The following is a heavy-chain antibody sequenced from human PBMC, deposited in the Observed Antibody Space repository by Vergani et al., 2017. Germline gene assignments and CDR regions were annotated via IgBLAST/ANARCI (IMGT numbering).Heavy chain of an antibody. CDR3: AREEEGRFLEWYDYGMDV. D-gene: IGHD3-3*01. Sequence: QMQLVQSGAEVKKPGASVKVSCKASGYTFTSYGISWVRQAPGQGLEWMGWISAYNGNTNYAQKLQGRVTMTTDTSTSTAYMELRSLRSDDTAVYYCAREEEGRFLEWYDYGMDVWGQGTTVTVSS. CDR1: GYTFTSYG. V-gene: IGHV1-18*01. J-gene: IGHJ6*02. CDR2: ISAYNGNT.